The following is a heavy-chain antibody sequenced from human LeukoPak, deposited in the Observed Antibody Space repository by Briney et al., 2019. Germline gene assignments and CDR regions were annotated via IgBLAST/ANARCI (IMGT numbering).Heavy chain of an antibody. CDR2: ISAYNGNT. Sequence: ASVKVSCKASGYTFTSYGISWVRQAPGQGLEWMGWISAYNGNTNYAQKLQGRVTMTTDTSTSTAYMELRSLRSDDTAVYCCARESSGWYYFDYWGQGTLVTVSS. CDR3: ARESSGWYYFDY. D-gene: IGHD6-19*01. CDR1: GYTFTSYG. V-gene: IGHV1-18*01. J-gene: IGHJ4*02.